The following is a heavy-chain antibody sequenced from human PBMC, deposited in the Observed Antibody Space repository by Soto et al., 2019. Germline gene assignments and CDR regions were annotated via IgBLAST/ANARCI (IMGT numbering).Heavy chain of an antibody. J-gene: IGHJ3*02. D-gene: IGHD2-8*01. CDR2: ISYDGSKK. V-gene: IGHV3-30*18. CDR3: AKASHCNKGRCSLGLIGDRAFDI. CDR1: GLTFSAYG. Sequence: ESGGGVVQPGRSLRLSCEASGLTFSAYGMHWVRQAPGKGLGWVATISYDGSKKYFGDSVKGRFTISRDNSKSTLYLEMNSLRTEDTAVYYCAKASHCNKGRCSLGLIGDRAFDIWGQGTMVTVSS.